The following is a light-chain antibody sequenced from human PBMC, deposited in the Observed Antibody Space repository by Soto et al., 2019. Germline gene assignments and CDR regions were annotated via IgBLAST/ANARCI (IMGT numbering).Light chain of an antibody. CDR2: KVS. CDR3: MQGTYWPYT. Sequence: DVVMTQSPLSLPVTLGQPASISCRSSQSPLYSDGNTYLSWFHQRPGQSPRRLIYKVSHRDSGVHDRFSGSGSVTDFTLQINRVEAEDLVVYYCMQGTYWPYTFGQGTKLEIK. J-gene: IGKJ2*01. V-gene: IGKV2-30*01. CDR1: QSPLYSDGNTY.